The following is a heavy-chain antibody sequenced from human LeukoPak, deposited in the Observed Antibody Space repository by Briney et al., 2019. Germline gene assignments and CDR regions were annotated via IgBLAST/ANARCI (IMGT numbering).Heavy chain of an antibody. CDR2: ISGSSSYI. D-gene: IGHD5-24*01. CDR1: GFTFSSYS. CDR3: ARDGPGARDGYNHFDY. V-gene: IGHV3-21*01. J-gene: IGHJ4*02. Sequence: AGGSLRLSCAASGFTFSSYSMNWVRQAPGKGLEWVSSISGSSSYIYYADSVKGRFTISRHNAKNSLYLQMNSLRAEDTAVYYCARDGPGARDGYNHFDYWGQGTLVTVSS.